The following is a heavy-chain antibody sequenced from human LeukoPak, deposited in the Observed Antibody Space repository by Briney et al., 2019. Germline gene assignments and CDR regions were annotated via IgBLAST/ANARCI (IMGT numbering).Heavy chain of an antibody. CDR1: GFTFSSYD. D-gene: IGHD3-22*01. J-gene: IGHJ3*02. Sequence: GGSLRLSCAASGFTFSSYDMSWVRQAVGKGLEWVSSITGNAGSAYHADSVRGRFTISRDNSKNTLYLQMNSLRAEDTAVYYCAKDHGDYYDSSDWDAFDIWGQGTMVTVSS. V-gene: IGHV3-23*01. CDR3: AKDHGDYYDSSDWDAFDI. CDR2: ITGNAGSA.